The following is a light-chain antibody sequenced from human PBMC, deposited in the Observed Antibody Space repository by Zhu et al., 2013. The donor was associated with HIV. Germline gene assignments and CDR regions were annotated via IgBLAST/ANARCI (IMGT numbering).Light chain of an antibody. J-gene: IGKJ4*01. CDR3: QQYATVSLT. Sequence: EIVLTQSPGTLSLSPGERGTLSCRASQSVSSSYLAWYQHKPGQAPRLLIYGASSRATGIPDRFSGSGSGTDFTLTISKLEPEDFAVYYCQQYATVSLTFGGGTKVEI. CDR1: QSVSSSY. CDR2: GAS. V-gene: IGKV3-20*01.